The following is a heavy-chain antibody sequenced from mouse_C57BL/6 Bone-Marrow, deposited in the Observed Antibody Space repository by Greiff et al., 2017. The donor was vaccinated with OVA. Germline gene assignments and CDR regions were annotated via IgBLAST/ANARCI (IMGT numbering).Heavy chain of an antibody. CDR2: IDPANGNT. D-gene: IGHD1-1*01. CDR3: ARATTVVAPYYAMDY. J-gene: IGHJ4*01. CDR1: GFNIKNTY. V-gene: IGHV14-3*01. Sequence: VHVKQSVAELVRPGASVKLSCTASGFNIKNTYMHWVKQRPEQGLEWIGRIDPANGNTKYAPKFQGKATITADTSSNTAYLQLSSLTSEDTAIYYCARATTVVAPYYAMDYWGQGTSVTVSS.